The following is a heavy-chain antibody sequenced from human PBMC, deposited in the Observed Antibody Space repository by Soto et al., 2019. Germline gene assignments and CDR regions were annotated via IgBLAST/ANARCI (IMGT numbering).Heavy chain of an antibody. D-gene: IGHD1-26*01. Sequence: PSETLSLTCTVSGGSISSGDYYWSWIRQPPGKGLEWIGYIYYSGSTYYNPSLKSRVTISVDTSKNQFSLKLSSVTAADTAVYYCARGNIVGGYGMDVWGQGTTVTVSS. J-gene: IGHJ6*02. V-gene: IGHV4-30-4*01. CDR2: IYYSGST. CDR1: GGSISSGDYY. CDR3: ARGNIVGGYGMDV.